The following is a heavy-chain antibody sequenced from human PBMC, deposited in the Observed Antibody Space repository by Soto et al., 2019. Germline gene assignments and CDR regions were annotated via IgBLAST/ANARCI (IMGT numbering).Heavy chain of an antibody. CDR3: AKSLILGSSSWDFDY. D-gene: IGHD2-2*01. CDR2: ISYDGSNK. V-gene: IGHV3-30*18. J-gene: IGHJ4*02. CDR1: GLTFSSYG. Sequence: GGSLRLSCAGSGLTFSSYGMHWVRQAPGKGLEWVAVISYDGSNKYYADSVKGRFTISRDNSKNTLYLQMNSLRAEDTAVYYCAKSLILGSSSWDFDYWGQGTLVTVSS.